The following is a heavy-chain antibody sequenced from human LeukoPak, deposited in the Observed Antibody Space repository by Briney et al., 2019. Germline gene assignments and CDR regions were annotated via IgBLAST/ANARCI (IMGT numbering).Heavy chain of an antibody. CDR1: GFTFSSYS. D-gene: IGHD3-22*01. J-gene: IGHJ5*02. V-gene: IGHV3-21*04. CDR3: ARRYYDSSGSNWFDP. Sequence: GGSLRLSCAASGFTFSSYSMNWVRQAPGKGLEWVSSISSSSSYINYADSVRGRFTISRDNAKNSLFLQMNSLRAEDTALYHCARRYYDSSGSNWFDPWGQGTLVTVSS. CDR2: ISSSSSYI.